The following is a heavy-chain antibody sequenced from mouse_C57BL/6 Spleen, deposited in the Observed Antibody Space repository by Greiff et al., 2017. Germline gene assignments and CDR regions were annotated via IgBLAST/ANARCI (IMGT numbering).Heavy chain of an antibody. Sequence: VQLQQPGAELVRPGTSVKLSCKASGYTFTSYWMHWVKQRPGQGLEWIGVIDPSDSYSHSNQKFKGKATLTVDTSSSTAYMQLSSRTSEDSAVYYCAAVATEGYWYFDVWGTGTTVTVSS. CDR3: AAVATEGYWYFDV. J-gene: IGHJ1*03. CDR1: GYTFTSYW. D-gene: IGHD1-1*01. V-gene: IGHV1-59*01. CDR2: IDPSDSYS.